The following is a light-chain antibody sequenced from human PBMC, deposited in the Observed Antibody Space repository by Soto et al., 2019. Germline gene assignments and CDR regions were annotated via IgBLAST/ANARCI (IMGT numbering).Light chain of an antibody. CDR2: AAS. Sequence: ATQMTQSPSSLSASVGGSISIAFRASRDIGSDLSWYQQKPGKAPTLLIYAASNLQSGVPSRFRGSRSGTEFTLTISSLQPDDFATYYCQHYNSYSEAFGQGTKVDI. J-gene: IGKJ1*01. V-gene: IGKV1-6*01. CDR1: RDIGSD. CDR3: QHYNSYSEA.